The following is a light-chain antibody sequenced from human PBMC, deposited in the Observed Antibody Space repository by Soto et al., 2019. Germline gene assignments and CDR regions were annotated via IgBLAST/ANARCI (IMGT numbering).Light chain of an antibody. Sequence: EIVLTQSPGTLSLSPGERATLSCRASQSVSSGYLAWYQQKPGQAPRLLIYGASNRATGIPDRFSGGGSGADFTLTISRLEPEDFAGYFCQQYSSSPSRLTFGGGTKVEI. V-gene: IGKV3-20*01. CDR3: QQYSSSPSRLT. J-gene: IGKJ4*01. CDR2: GAS. CDR1: QSVSSGY.